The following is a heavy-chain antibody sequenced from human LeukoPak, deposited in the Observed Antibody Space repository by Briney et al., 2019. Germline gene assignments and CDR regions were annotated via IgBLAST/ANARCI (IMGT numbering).Heavy chain of an antibody. CDR1: GYSISSSSSY. CDR2: IYYSGSS. J-gene: IGHJ4*02. Sequence: SETLSLTCTVSGYSISSSSSYWGWIRQPPGTGLEWIGSIYYSGSSFDNPALKSRVTISVDTSKNQFSLKLSSVTAADTAVYYCARHRSGWLQSSFDYWGQGTLVTVSS. V-gene: IGHV4-39*01. D-gene: IGHD5-24*01. CDR3: ARHRSGWLQSSFDY.